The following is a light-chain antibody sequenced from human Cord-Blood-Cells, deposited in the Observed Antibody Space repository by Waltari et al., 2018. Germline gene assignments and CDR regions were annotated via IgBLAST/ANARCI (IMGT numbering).Light chain of an antibody. J-gene: IGLJ3*02. CDR3: CSYAGSSTSV. Sequence: QSALTQPASVSGSPGQSITISCPGTSSDVGSYNLVSWYQQHPGTAPKLMIYEGSKRPSGVSNRFSGSKSGNTASLTISGLQAEDEADYYCCSYAGSSTSVFGGGTKLTVL. CDR2: EGS. V-gene: IGLV2-23*01. CDR1: SSDVGSYNL.